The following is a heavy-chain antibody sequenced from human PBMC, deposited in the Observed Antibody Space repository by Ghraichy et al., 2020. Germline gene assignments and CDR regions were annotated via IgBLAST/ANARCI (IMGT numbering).Heavy chain of an antibody. CDR1: GYTFTSYG. Sequence: ASVKVSCKASGYTFTSYGISWVRQAPGQGLEWMGWISAYNGNTNYAQKLQGRVTMTTDTSTSTAYMELRSLRSDDTAVYYCARDDGGEYSSSPGYWGQGTLVTVSS. CDR3: ARDDGGEYSSSPGY. J-gene: IGHJ4*02. V-gene: IGHV1-18*04. CDR2: ISAYNGNT. D-gene: IGHD6-6*01.